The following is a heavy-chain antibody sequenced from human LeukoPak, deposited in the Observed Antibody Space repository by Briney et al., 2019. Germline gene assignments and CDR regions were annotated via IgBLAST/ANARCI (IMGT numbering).Heavy chain of an antibody. CDR2: IYTSGST. Sequence: SETLSLTCTVSGGSISSYYWSWIRQPAGKGLEWIGRIYTSGSTNYNPSLKSRVTMSVDTSKNQFSLKLSSVTAADTAVYYCARVAGATKAGYMDVWGKGTTVTVSS. CDR3: ARVAGATKAGYMDV. V-gene: IGHV4-4*07. J-gene: IGHJ6*03. D-gene: IGHD1-26*01. CDR1: GGSISSYY.